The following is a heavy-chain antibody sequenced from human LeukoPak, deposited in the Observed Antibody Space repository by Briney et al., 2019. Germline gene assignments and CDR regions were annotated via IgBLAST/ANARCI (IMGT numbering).Heavy chain of an antibody. Sequence: SETLSLTCTVSGGSISSYYWSWIRQPPGKGLEWIGYIYYSGSTNYNPSLKSRVTISVDTSKNQFSLKLSSVTAADTAVYYCARVTTYYYDSSGHYWFDPWGQGTLVTVSS. J-gene: IGHJ5*02. CDR3: ARVTTYYYDSSGHYWFDP. V-gene: IGHV4-59*01. D-gene: IGHD3-22*01. CDR2: IYYSGST. CDR1: GGSISSYY.